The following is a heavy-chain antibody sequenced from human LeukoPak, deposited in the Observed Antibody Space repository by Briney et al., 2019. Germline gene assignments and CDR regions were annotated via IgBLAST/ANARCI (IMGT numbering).Heavy chain of an antibody. J-gene: IGHJ4*02. V-gene: IGHV1-24*01. CDR1: GYTLTELS. D-gene: IGHD1-7*01. CDR3: ATEFGNWNYEGD. CDR2: FDPEDGET. Sequence: ASVKVSCKVSGYTLTELSMHWVRQAPGKGLEWMGGFDPEDGETNYAQKFQGRVTMTEDTSTDTAYMELSSLRSEDTAVYYCATEFGNWNYEGDWGQGTLVTVSA.